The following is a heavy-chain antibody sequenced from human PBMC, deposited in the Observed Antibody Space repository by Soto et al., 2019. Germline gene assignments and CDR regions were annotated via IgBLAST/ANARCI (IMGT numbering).Heavy chain of an antibody. D-gene: IGHD1-26*01. CDR2: IYHSGST. J-gene: IGHJ4*02. Sequence: PSETLSLTCAVSGGSISSSNWWSWVRQPPGKGLEWIGEIYHSGSTTYNPSLKSRVTISVDKSKNQFSLKLSSVTAADTAVYYCATGGSALVGATNYWGQGTLVTVSS. V-gene: IGHV4-4*02. CDR1: GGSISSSNW. CDR3: ATGGSALVGATNY.